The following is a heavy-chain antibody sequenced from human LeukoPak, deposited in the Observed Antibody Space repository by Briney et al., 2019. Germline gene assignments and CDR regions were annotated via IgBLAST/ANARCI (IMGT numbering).Heavy chain of an antibody. CDR1: GGTFSSYA. CDR2: IIPIFGTA. CDR3: AARGYCSSTSCLLEY. V-gene: IGHV1-69*13. J-gene: IGHJ4*02. Sequence: SVKVSCKASGGTFSSYAISWVRQAPGQGLEWMGGIIPIFGTANYAQKFQGRVTITADESTSTAYMELSSLRSEDTAVYYCAARGYCSSTSCLLEYWGQGTLVTVSS. D-gene: IGHD2-2*01.